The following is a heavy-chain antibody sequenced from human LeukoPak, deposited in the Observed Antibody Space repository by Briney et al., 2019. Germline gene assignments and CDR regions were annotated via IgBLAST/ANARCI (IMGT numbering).Heavy chain of an antibody. CDR3: ARDWGHSDAFDI. CDR2: IYYSGST. CDR1: GGSISSSSYY. D-gene: IGHD3-16*01. Sequence: KPSETLSLTCTVSGGSISSSSYYWGWIRQPPGKGLEWIGSIYYSGSTYYNPSLKSRVTISVDTSKNQFSLKLSSVTAADTAVYYCARDWGHSDAFDIWGQGTMVTVSS. V-gene: IGHV4-39*07. J-gene: IGHJ3*02.